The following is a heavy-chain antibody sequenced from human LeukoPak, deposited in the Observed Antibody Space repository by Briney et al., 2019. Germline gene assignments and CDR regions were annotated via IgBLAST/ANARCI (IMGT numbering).Heavy chain of an antibody. CDR1: GGSFSDYY. CDR2: INHSGIT. V-gene: IGHV4-34*01. J-gene: IGHJ5*02. CDR3: ARGGDYWPQWWFDP. Sequence: PSETLSLTCAVYGGSFSDYYWSWIRQPPGKGLEYIGEINHSGITNYNPSLKSRVTISVDTSMNQFSLELNSVTPADTAVYYCARGGDYWPQWWFDPWGRGTLVSVSS. D-gene: IGHD2-8*02.